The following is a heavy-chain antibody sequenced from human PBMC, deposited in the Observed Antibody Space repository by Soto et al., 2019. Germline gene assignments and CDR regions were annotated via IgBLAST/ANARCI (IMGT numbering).Heavy chain of an antibody. J-gene: IGHJ4*02. CDR3: ARPARECSSPGCAN. Sequence: EVQLVESGGGLVQPGGSLRLSCVVSGLTFSNYRMSWVRQAPGKGLEWVANINQDGSESYYVDSVKGRFTISRDNAKNSLYLQMTSLRAEDTAVYYCARPARECSSPGCANWGQGTLVTVSS. V-gene: IGHV3-7*01. D-gene: IGHD2-2*01. CDR1: GLTFSNYR. CDR2: INQDGSES.